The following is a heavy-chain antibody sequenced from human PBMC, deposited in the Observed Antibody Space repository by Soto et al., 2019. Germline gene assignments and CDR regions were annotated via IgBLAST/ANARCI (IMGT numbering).Heavy chain of an antibody. CDR3: AGPEDLASATTGWTY. Sequence: EVHLVQSGAEVKKPGQSLKISCKGSGYNFANYWIGWVRQMPGKGLEWMGIIYPGDSETRYSPSFQGQFTISADKSITTSYLRWSSRKASDPAMYYCAGPEDLASATTGWTYWGQGTLVTVSS. J-gene: IGHJ4*02. CDR2: IYPGDSET. V-gene: IGHV5-51*03. CDR1: GYNFANYW. D-gene: IGHD4-4*01.